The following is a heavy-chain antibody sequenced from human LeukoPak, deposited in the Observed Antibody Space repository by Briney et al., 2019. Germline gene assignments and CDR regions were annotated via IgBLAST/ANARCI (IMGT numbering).Heavy chain of an antibody. Sequence: SETLSLTCAVYGGSFSGYYWSWIRQPPGKGLEWIGEINHSGSTNYNPSLKSRVTISVDTSKNQFSLKLSSVTAADTAVYYCAKRSSWYFSNWFDPWGQGTLVTVSS. CDR1: GGSFSGYY. V-gene: IGHV4-34*01. D-gene: IGHD6-13*01. J-gene: IGHJ5*02. CDR3: AKRSSWYFSNWFDP. CDR2: INHSGST.